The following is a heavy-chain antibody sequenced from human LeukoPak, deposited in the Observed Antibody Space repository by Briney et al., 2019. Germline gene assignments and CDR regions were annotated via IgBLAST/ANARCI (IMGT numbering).Heavy chain of an antibody. CDR2: IRYDGSNK. V-gene: IGHV3-30*02. Sequence: PGGPLRLSCAASGFTFSSYGMHWVRQAPGKGLEWVAFIRYDGSNKYYADSVKGRFTISRDNSKNTLYLQMNSLRAEDTAVYYCAKTYYDILTGYGYYGMDVWGQGTTVTVSS. D-gene: IGHD3-9*01. J-gene: IGHJ6*02. CDR1: GFTFSSYG. CDR3: AKTYYDILTGYGYYGMDV.